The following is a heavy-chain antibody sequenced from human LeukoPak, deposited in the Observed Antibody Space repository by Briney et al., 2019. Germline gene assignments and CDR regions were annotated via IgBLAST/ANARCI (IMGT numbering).Heavy chain of an antibody. CDR1: RHSLTAYC. CDR2: IYPGDSDT. V-gene: IGHV5-51*01. CDR3: ARGGWGSGYRAFDY. J-gene: IGHJ4*02. D-gene: IGHD3-22*01. Sequence: GESLKISRKGSRHSLTAYCIGWVRQMPAQGLDWMGIIYPGDSDTRYSPSFQGQVTISADKSISTAYLQWSSLKASDTAMYYCARGGWGSGYRAFDYWGQGTLVTVSS.